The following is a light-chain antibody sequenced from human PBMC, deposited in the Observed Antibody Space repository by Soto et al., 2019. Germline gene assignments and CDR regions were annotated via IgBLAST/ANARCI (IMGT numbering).Light chain of an antibody. V-gene: IGLV1-40*01. J-gene: IGLJ1*01. Sequence: QSVLTQPPSVSGAPGQRVTISCTGSSSNIGAGYNVQGYQQLPGTAPKLLIYGNTNRPSGVPDRFSGSKSDTSASLAITGLQSEDEADYYCQSFDSTLSGGVFGTGTKLTVL. CDR1: SSNIGAGYN. CDR2: GNT. CDR3: QSFDSTLSGGV.